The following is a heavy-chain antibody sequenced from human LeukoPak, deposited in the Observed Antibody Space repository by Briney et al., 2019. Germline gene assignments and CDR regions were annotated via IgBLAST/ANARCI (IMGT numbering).Heavy chain of an antibody. D-gene: IGHD3-16*01. J-gene: IGHJ4*02. CDR2: INQDGSEM. CDR3: TRTFSREMDY. CDR1: GFIFSEYW. Sequence: AGGSLRLSCSASGFIFSEYWMTWVRQAPGKGLEWVASINQDGSEMYFVDSVKGRFTISRDNAKSSLYLQMNSLRAEDTAVYYCTRTFSREMDYWGQGTLVTVSS. V-gene: IGHV3-7*01.